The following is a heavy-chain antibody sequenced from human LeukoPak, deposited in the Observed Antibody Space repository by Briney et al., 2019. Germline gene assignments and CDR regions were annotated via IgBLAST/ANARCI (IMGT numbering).Heavy chain of an antibody. D-gene: IGHD1-26*01. J-gene: IGHJ4*02. V-gene: IGHV1-18*01. CDR1: GYTSTSYG. CDR2: ISAYNGNT. Sequence: ASVEVSCKASGYTSTSYGISWVRQAPGQGLEWMGWISAYNGNTNYARKLQGRVTMTTDTSTSTAYMELRSLRSDDTAVYYCARVVIVGATRYFDYWGQGTLVTVSS. CDR3: ARVVIVGATRYFDY.